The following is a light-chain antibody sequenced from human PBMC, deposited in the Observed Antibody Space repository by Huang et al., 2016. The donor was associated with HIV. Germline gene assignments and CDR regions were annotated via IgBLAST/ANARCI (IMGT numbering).Light chain of an antibody. Sequence: EIVMTQSPATLSVSPGERATLSCRPSQSINTELAWYHQIPGKAPRLLIYGAAHRATGFPAKLSGNGSGPEVTLTLSSLQSEDFALYSCQQYNSWPPLTFGGGTKVEIK. CDR1: QSINTE. CDR2: GAA. CDR3: QQYNSWPPLT. V-gene: IGKV3-15*01. J-gene: IGKJ4*01.